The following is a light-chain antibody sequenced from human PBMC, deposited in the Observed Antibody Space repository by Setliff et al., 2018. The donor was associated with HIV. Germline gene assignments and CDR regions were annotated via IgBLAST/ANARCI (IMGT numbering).Light chain of an antibody. CDR2: EVS. J-gene: IGLJ1*01. Sequence: QSVLTQPASVSGSPGQSITISCTGTSRDVGGYNYVSWYQQHPGKAPKLMIYEVSNRPSGVSNRFSGSKSGNTASLTISGLQAVDEADYYCSSYTSSSTLYVFGTGTKVTVL. CDR3: SSYTSSSTLYV. CDR1: SRDVGGYNY. V-gene: IGLV2-14*01.